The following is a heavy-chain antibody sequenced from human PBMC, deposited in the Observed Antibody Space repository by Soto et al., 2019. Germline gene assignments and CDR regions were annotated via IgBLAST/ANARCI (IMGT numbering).Heavy chain of an antibody. CDR3: ARDKGNYYGSGSYFTPEPINWFDP. V-gene: IGHV1-3*01. CDR2: INAGNGNT. J-gene: IGHJ5*02. CDR1: GYTFTSYA. Sequence: ASVKVSCKASGYTFTSYAMHWVRQAPGQRLEWMGWINAGNGNTKYSQKFQGRVTITRDTSASTAYMELSSLRSEDTAVYYCARDKGNYYGSGSYFTPEPINWFDPWGQGTLVTVSS. D-gene: IGHD3-10*01.